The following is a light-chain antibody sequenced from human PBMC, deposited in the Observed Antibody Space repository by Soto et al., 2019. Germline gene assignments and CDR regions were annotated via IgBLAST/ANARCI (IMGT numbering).Light chain of an antibody. CDR1: NIGSKN. Sequence: SYELTQALSVSVAPGQTARITCGGDNIGSKNANWYQQKPGQAPVLVIYRDNNRPSGIPERFSGYNSGNTATLTISRAQAGYEADYYCQVWDSFTILFGGGTKVTVL. J-gene: IGLJ2*01. CDR3: QVWDSFTIL. V-gene: IGLV3-9*01. CDR2: RDN.